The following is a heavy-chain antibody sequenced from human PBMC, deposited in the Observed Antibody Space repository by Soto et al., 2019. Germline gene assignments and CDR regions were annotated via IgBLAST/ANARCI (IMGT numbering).Heavy chain of an antibody. D-gene: IGHD3-16*01. V-gene: IGHV5-51*01. J-gene: IGHJ6*02. CDR2: INPGDSNT. Sequence: GESLKISCKGSGYNFTSYWIGWVRQMPGKGLEWMAIINPGDSNTKYSPSFRGQVTISADKSISTAYLQWRSLKASDTAMYYCARLGDDLYYSYVMDVGGQGTTVPVSS. CDR1: GYNFTSYW. CDR3: ARLGDDLYYSYVMDV.